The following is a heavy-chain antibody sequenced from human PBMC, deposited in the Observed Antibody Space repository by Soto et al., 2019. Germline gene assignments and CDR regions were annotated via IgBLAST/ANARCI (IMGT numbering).Heavy chain of an antibody. V-gene: IGHV1-46*03. CDR3: AMVSSTFKYRSHQLDI. J-gene: IGHJ3*02. Sequence: ASVKVSCKASGYTFTSYYMHWVRQAPGQGLEWMGIINPSGGSTSYAQKFQGRVTMTRDTSTSTVYMELSSLRSEDTAVYYCAMVSSTFKYRSHQLDIWAQGTMVTVSS. CDR2: INPSGGST. D-gene: IGHD6-6*01. CDR1: GYTFTSYY.